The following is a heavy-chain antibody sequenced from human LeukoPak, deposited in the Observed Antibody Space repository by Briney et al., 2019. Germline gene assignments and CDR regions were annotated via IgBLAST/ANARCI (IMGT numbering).Heavy chain of an antibody. CDR1: GFTFDDYA. CDR2: ISWNSGSI. V-gene: IGHV3-9*01. CDR3: AKDRKYDFWSGYLDY. D-gene: IGHD3-3*01. J-gene: IGHJ4*02. Sequence: GGSLRLSCAASGFTFDDYAMPWVRQAPGKGLEWVSGISWNSGSIGYADSVKGRFTISRDNAKNSLYLQMNSLRAEDTALYYCAKDRKYDFWSGYLDYWGQGTLVTVSS.